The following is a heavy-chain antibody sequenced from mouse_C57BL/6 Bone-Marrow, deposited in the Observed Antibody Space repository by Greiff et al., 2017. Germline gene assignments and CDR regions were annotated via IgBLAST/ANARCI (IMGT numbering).Heavy chain of an antibody. V-gene: IGHV5-4*01. CDR2: ISDGGSYT. D-gene: IGHD1-1*01. CDR3: AREIPDYGSSFYYAMDY. J-gene: IGHJ4*01. CDR1: GFTFSSYA. Sequence: EVKLVESGGGLVKPGGSLKLSCAASGFTFSSYAMSWVRPTPEKRLEWVATISDGGSYTYYPDNVKGRFTISRDNAKNNLYLQMSHLKSEDTAMYYCAREIPDYGSSFYYAMDYWGQGTSVTVSS.